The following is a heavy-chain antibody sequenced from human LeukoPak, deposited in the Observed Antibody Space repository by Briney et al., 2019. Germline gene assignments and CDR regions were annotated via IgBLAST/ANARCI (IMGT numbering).Heavy chain of an antibody. CDR1: GFTFSSYS. J-gene: IGHJ6*02. CDR2: ISSSSSYI. Sequence: GGSLRLSCAASGFTFSSYSMNWVHQAPGKGLEWVSSISSSSSYIYYADSVKGRFTISRDNAKNSLYLQMNSLRAEDTAVYYCARPVDTAMVTPHMDVWGQGTTVTVSS. V-gene: IGHV3-21*01. D-gene: IGHD5-18*01. CDR3: ARPVDTAMVTPHMDV.